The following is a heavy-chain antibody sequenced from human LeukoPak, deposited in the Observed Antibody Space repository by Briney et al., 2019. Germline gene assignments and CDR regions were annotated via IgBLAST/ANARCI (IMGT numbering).Heavy chain of an antibody. CDR3: AKDQLGTPYGMDV. D-gene: IGHD1-1*01. CDR1: GFTLRSYA. V-gene: IGHV3-23*01. Sequence: GGSLRLSCAASGFTLRSYAMRWVRQAPGKGGEGGSAISGSGGRTYYADSVKGRFTISTDNSQNTLYLQMNTLRAEDTAVYYCAKDQLGTPYGMDVWGKGTTVTVSS. CDR2: ISGSGGRT. J-gene: IGHJ6*04.